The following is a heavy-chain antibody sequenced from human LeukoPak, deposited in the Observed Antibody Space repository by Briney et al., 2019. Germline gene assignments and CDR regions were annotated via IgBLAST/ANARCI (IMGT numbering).Heavy chain of an antibody. CDR3: LREDAHTYFFDC. V-gene: IGHV1-46*01. Sequence: ASVKVSCKPAGSTFTSYHMHWVRQAPGQGLEWVGIINSTGDTTGYAQKFKGRVTVTTDTSTSTVSLHLSNQTSADTAGLYCLREDAHTYFFDCWRRGTLVTVCS. CDR1: GSTFTSYH. CDR2: INSTGDTT. D-gene: IGHD2-2*01. J-gene: IGHJ4*02.